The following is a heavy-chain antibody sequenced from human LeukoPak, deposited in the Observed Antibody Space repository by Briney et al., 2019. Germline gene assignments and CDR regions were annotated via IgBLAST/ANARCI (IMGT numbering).Heavy chain of an antibody. V-gene: IGHV3-23*01. CDR2: ISGSGGST. Sequence: GGSLRLSCAASGFTFSSHGMKWVRQAPGKGLEWVSVISGSGGSTYYADSVKGRFTISRDNSKNTLYLQMNSLRAEDTAVYYCAILWFGELSPWGQGTLVTVSS. J-gene: IGHJ4*02. CDR1: GFTFSSHG. D-gene: IGHD3-10*01. CDR3: AILWFGELSP.